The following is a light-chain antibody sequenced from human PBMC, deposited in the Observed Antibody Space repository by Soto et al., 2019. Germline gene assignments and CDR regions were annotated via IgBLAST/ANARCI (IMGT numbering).Light chain of an antibody. Sequence: QSALTQPASVSGSPGQSITISCTGTSSDVGGYNYVSWYQQHTGKAPKLMIYEGSKRPSGVSTRCSGSKSGNTASLTISGLQAEDEADYYCSSYTSSSTLVFGTGTKVTVL. V-gene: IGLV2-14*01. CDR3: SSYTSSSTLV. J-gene: IGLJ1*01. CDR2: EGS. CDR1: SSDVGGYNY.